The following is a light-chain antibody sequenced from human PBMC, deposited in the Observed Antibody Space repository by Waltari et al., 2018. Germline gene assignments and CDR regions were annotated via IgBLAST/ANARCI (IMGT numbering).Light chain of an antibody. CDR3: EQCDSLPMT. CDR2: DAS. V-gene: IGKV1-33*01. J-gene: IGKJ5*01. Sequence: DIQMTQSPSSLSASVGDRVTITCQASQDISSYLNWYQQTPGKAPKLLSYDASSLETGVPARFRGSGSGSDFTFTITSLQPEDIGTYYCEQCDSLPMTFGQGTRLEI. CDR1: QDISSY.